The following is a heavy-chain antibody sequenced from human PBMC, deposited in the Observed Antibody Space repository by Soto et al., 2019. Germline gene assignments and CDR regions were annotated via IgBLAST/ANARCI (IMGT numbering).Heavy chain of an antibody. CDR3: ARDRGYWSGGSCRITKGALDY. CDR2: ISAYNGNT. CDR1: GYTFTSYG. Sequence: QVQLVQSGAEVKKPGASVKVSCKASGYTFTSYGISWVRQAPGQGLEWMGWISAYNGNTNYAQKLQGRVTMTTDTSTSTAYMELRSLRSDDTAVYYCARDRGYWSGGSCRITKGALDYWGQGTLVTVSS. D-gene: IGHD2-15*01. J-gene: IGHJ4*02. V-gene: IGHV1-18*01.